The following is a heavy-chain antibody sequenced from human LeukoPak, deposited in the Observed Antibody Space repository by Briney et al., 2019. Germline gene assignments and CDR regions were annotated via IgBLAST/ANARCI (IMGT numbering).Heavy chain of an antibody. CDR2: ISGSGGST. CDR1: GFTFSSYA. J-gene: IGHJ4*02. V-gene: IGHV3-23*01. D-gene: IGHD2-21*02. Sequence: GGSLRLSCAASGFTFSSYAMSWVRQAPGKGLEWVSAISGSGGSTYYADSVKGRFTISRDNSKNTLYLQMNSLRAEDTAVYYCAEDGGDPMYYFDYWGQGTLVTVSS. CDR3: AEDGGDPMYYFDY.